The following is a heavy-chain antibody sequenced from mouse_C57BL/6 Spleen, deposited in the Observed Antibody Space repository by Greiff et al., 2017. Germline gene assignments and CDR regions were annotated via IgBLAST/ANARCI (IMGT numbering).Heavy chain of an antibody. CDR2: IYPGDGDT. Sequence: VQLQQPGAELVKPGASVKISCKASGYAFSSYWMNWVKQRPGKGLEWIGQIYPGDGDTNYNGKFKGKATLTADKSSSTAYMQLSSLTSEDSAVYFCARGDYGYDVDYFDFWGQGTTLTVSS. V-gene: IGHV1-80*01. D-gene: IGHD2-2*01. CDR3: ARGDYGYDVDYFDF. CDR1: GYAFSSYW. J-gene: IGHJ2*01.